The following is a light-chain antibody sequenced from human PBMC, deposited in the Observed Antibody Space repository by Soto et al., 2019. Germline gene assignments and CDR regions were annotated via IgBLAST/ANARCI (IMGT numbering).Light chain of an antibody. V-gene: IGLV7-43*01. CDR1: TGAVTGRSY. Sequence: QTVVTQEPSLTVSPGGTVTLTCASSTGAVTGRSYPNWFQKKPGQTPRALIYSTNNKSSWTPARFSGSLLGGKAALTLSGVQPEDEAEYYCLLSFGSFWVFGGGTKLTVL. CDR2: STN. CDR3: LLSFGSFWV. J-gene: IGLJ3*02.